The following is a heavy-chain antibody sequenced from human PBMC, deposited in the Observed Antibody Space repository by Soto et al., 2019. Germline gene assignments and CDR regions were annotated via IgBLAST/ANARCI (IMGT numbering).Heavy chain of an antibody. CDR3: ARHEKSTAAGTYYYYYYYMDV. V-gene: IGHV4-39*01. CDR1: GGSISSSSYY. CDR2: IYYSGST. J-gene: IGHJ6*03. D-gene: IGHD6-13*01. Sequence: SETLSLTCTVSGGSISSSSYYWGWIRQPPGKGLEWIGSIYYSGSTYYNPSLKSRVTISVDTSKNQFSLKLSSVTAADTAVYYCARHEKSTAAGTYYYYYYYMDVWGKGTTVTVSS.